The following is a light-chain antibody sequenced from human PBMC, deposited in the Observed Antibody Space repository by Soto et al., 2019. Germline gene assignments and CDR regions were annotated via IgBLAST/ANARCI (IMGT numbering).Light chain of an antibody. Sequence: QSALTQPPSASGTPGRRVTISCSGSSSNIGSNYVYWYQQLPGTAPKLLIYRNNQRPSGVPDRFSGSKSGTSASLAISGLRSEDEADYYCAAWDDSLSKVFGTGTKVTVL. J-gene: IGLJ1*01. CDR3: AAWDDSLSKV. CDR1: SSNIGSNY. V-gene: IGLV1-47*01. CDR2: RNN.